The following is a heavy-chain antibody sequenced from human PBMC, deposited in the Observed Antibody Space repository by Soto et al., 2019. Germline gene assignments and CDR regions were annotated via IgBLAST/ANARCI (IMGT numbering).Heavy chain of an antibody. V-gene: IGHV3-21*01. CDR3: ARLGGYCSGGSCPYGIDV. CDR1: GSTFSSYS. Sequence: GGSLRLSCAASGSTFSSYSMNWVRQAPGKGLEWVSSISSSSSYIYYADSVKGRFTISRDNAKNSLYLQMNSLRAEDTAVYYCARLGGYCSGGSCPYGIDVWGKGPTVTIS. CDR2: ISSSSSYI. D-gene: IGHD2-15*01. J-gene: IGHJ6*04.